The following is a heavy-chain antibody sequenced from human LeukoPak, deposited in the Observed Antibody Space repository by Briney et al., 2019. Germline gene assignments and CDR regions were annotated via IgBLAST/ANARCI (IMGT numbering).Heavy chain of an antibody. V-gene: IGHV3-66*01. CDR3: LTGEQWLAFDY. D-gene: IGHD6-19*01. CDR2: IYNGYNT. CDR1: GFTVSSDY. Sequence: GGSLGLSCAASGFTVSSDYMSWVRQAPGKGLEWVSIIYNGYNTYYADSVKGRFTISRDNSKNTLYLQMNSLRVEDTAVYYCLTGEQWLAFDYWGQGTLVSVSS. J-gene: IGHJ4*02.